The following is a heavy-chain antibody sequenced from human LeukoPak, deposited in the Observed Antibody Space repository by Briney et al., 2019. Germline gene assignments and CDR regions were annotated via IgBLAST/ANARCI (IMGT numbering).Heavy chain of an antibody. CDR1: GYTFTSYG. J-gene: IGHJ4*02. CDR2: ISTYNGNT. CDR3: ARDRMDTGTYFDY. V-gene: IGHV1-18*01. Sequence: GASVTVSCKASGYTFTSYGITWVRQAPGQGLEWMGWISTYNGNTNYAQKLQGRVTMTTDTSTTTAYMELRSLRSDDTAMYYCARDRMDTGTYFDYWGQGTPVTVSS. D-gene: IGHD5-18*01.